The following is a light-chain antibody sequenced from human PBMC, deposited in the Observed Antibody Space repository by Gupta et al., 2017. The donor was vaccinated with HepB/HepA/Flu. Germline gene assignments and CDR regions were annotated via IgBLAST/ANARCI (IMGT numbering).Light chain of an antibody. CDR3: QQYFSYWT. CDR1: QIISRR. Sequence: DNQMTQSPSTLSASVGDRVTITCRASQIISRRLAWYQQKPGKAPKLLIYEASSLESGVPSRFSGSGSGTDFSLTISSLQPDDFATYYCQQYFSYWTFGQGTKVEIK. J-gene: IGKJ1*01. V-gene: IGKV1-5*03. CDR2: EAS.